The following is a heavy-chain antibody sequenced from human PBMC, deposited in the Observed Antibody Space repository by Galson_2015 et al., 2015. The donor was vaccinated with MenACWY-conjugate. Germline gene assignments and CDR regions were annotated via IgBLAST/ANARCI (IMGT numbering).Heavy chain of an antibody. D-gene: IGHD1-26*01. Sequence: SFTNSWLAWVRQMPGKGLEWMGLIDPVDSNTRYSPSFQGQVTISADKSISTAYLQWSSLKASDTAMYYCARHPPGGRGMDVWGQGTTVTVSS. CDR1: SFTNSW. CDR3: ARHPPGGRGMDV. V-gene: IGHV5-51*01. J-gene: IGHJ6*02. CDR2: IDPVDSNT.